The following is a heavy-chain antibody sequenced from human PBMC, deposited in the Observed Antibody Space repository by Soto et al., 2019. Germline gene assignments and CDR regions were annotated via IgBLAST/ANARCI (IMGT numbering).Heavy chain of an antibody. J-gene: IGHJ5*02. D-gene: IGHD1-1*01. CDR3: VRDGTKTLRDWFDP. CDR1: GASISGFY. V-gene: IGHV4-4*07. Sequence: TETLSLTCTVSGASISGFYWSWIRKSAGKGLEWIGRIYATGTTDYNPSLKSRVMMSVDTSKKQFSLKLRSVTAADTAVYYCVRDGTKTLRDWFDPWGQGISVTVSS. CDR2: IYATGTT.